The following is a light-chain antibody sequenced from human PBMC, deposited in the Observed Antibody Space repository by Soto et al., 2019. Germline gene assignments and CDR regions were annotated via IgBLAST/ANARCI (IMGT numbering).Light chain of an antibody. V-gene: IGKV1-5*03. CDR3: QQYNFWWT. CDR2: KAS. CDR1: QNINVW. Sequence: DIQMTQSPSTLSASVGDRVTITCRASQNINVWLAWYQQKPEKAPKLLIYKASSLESGVPSRFSGSGSGTEFTLTISSLQPDDFATYYCQQYNFWWTFGQGTKVEIK. J-gene: IGKJ1*01.